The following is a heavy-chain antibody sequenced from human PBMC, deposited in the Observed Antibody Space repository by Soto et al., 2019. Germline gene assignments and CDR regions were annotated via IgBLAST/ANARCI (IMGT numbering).Heavy chain of an antibody. D-gene: IGHD6-19*01. V-gene: IGHV1-8*01. CDR1: GYTFTSYD. J-gene: IGHJ3*02. Sequence: QVQLVQSGAEVKKPGASVKVSCKASGYTFTSYDINWVRQATGQGLEWMGWMNPNSGNTGYAQKFQGRVTMTRNTSISTAYMELSSLRSEDTAVYYCARAVGDSSGRYGDSFDIWGQGTMVTVSS. CDR2: MNPNSGNT. CDR3: ARAVGDSSGRYGDSFDI.